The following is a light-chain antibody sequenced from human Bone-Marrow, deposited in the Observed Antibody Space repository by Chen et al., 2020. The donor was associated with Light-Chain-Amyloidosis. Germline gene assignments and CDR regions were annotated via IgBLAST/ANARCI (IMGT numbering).Light chain of an antibody. Sequence: DIVMTQSPDSLAVSLGERATINCKSSQSVLHSTNNKNYLAWYQQEPGQPPKLLNYWASTRESGVPDRFSGSGSGTDFTLTISSLQAEDVAVYYCQQYYTTPNTFGQGTKLEIK. CDR2: WAS. CDR3: QQYYTTPNT. V-gene: IGKV4-1*01. J-gene: IGKJ2*01. CDR1: QSVLHSTNNKNY.